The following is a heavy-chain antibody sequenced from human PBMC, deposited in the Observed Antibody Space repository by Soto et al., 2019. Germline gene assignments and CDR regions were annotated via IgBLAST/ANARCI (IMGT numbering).Heavy chain of an antibody. D-gene: IGHD6-19*01. V-gene: IGHV4-59*01. CDR2: IYYSGST. CDR1: GGSISSYY. CDR3: ARVGQYSSGWVDY. J-gene: IGHJ4*02. Sequence: SETLSLACTVSGGSISSYYWSWIRQPPGKGLEWIGYIYYSGSTNYNPSLKSRVTISVDTSKNQFSLKLSSVTAADTAVYYCARVGQYSSGWVDYWGQGTLVTVSS.